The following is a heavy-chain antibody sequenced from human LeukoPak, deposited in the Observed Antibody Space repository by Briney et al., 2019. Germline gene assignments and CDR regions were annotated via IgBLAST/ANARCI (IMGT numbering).Heavy chain of an antibody. CDR2: LSGSGGGT. J-gene: IGHJ4*02. CDR3: AKDRLPGYNYGTSDDF. Sequence: GGSLRLSCAASGFTFSSYAMSWVRQAPGKGLEWVSGLSGSGGGTYYADSVRGRFTISRDNSKNTLYLQMNGLRAEDTAVYYCAKDRLPGYNYGTSDDFWGQGTLVTVSS. V-gene: IGHV3-23*01. D-gene: IGHD5-18*01. CDR1: GFTFSSYA.